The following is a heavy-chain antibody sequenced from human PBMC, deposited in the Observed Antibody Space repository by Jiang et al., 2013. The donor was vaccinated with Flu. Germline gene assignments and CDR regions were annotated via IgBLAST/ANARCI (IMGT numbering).Heavy chain of an antibody. CDR1: GGSISSGGYY. J-gene: IGHJ4*02. Sequence: GSGLVKPSQTLSLTCTVSGGSISSGGYYWSWIRQHPGKGLEWIGYIYYSGSTYYNPSLKSRVTISVDTSKNQFSLKLSSVTAADTAVYYCATGEDSVLRFLEWLSEPLSPDYWGQGTLVTVSS. V-gene: IGHV4-31*03. D-gene: IGHD3-3*01. CDR3: ATGEDSVLRFLEWLSEPLSPDY. CDR2: IYYSGST.